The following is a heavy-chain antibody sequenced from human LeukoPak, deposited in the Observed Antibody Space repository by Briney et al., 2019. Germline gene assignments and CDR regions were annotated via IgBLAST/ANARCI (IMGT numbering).Heavy chain of an antibody. Sequence: ASVKVSCKASGYTFTSYDINWVRQATGQGLEWMGWINPNSGNTGYAQKFQGRVTMTRNTSISTAYMELSSLRSEDTAVYYCARATRYCSSTSCLYYFDYWGQGTLVTVSS. CDR3: ARATRYCSSTSCLYYFDY. CDR2: INPNSGNT. V-gene: IGHV1-8*01. J-gene: IGHJ4*02. D-gene: IGHD2-2*01. CDR1: GYTFTSYD.